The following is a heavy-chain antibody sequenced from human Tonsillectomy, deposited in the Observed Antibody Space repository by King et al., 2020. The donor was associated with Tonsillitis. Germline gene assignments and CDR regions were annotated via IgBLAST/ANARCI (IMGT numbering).Heavy chain of an antibody. D-gene: IGHD6-13*01. CDR2: FYYRGST. CDR1: GGSISSYY. J-gene: IGHJ4*02. Sequence: QLQESGPGLVKPSETLSLTCTVSGGSISSYYWSWIRQPPGKGLEWIGYFYYRGSTNYNPSLKSRVTISVDTSKNQFSLKLGSVTAADTAVYYCARDSSSWFHFDYWGQGTLVTVSS. V-gene: IGHV4-59*01. CDR3: ARDSSSWFHFDY.